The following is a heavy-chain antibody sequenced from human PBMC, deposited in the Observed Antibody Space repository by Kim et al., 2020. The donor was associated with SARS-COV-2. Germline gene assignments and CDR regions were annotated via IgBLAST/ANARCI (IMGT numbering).Heavy chain of an antibody. J-gene: IGHJ5*02. V-gene: IGHV4-39*01. D-gene: IGHD2-15*01. CDR2: IYYSGST. CDR1: GGSISSSSYY. CDR3: ARPTRRNWFDP. Sequence: SETLSLTCTVSGGSISSSSYYWGWIRQPPGKGLEWIGSIYYSGSTYYNPSLKSRVTISVDTSKNQFSLKLSSVTAADTAVYYCARPTRRNWFDPWGQGTL.